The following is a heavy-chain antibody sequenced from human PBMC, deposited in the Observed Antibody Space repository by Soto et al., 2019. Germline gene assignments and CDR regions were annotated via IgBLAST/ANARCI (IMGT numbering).Heavy chain of an antibody. CDR2: INHSGST. Sequence: SETLSLTCAVYVGSFIGYYWTWIRQPPGTGLEWIGEINHSGSTNYNPSLKSRVTISVDTSKNQFSLKLTSVTAADTAVYYCARDKITGLFDYWGQGTLVTSPQ. J-gene: IGHJ4*02. V-gene: IGHV4-34*01. CDR3: ARDKITGLFDY. CDR1: VGSFIGYY. D-gene: IGHD2-8*02.